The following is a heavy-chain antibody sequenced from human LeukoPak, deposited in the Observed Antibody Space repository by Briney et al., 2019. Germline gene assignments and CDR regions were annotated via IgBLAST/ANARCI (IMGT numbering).Heavy chain of an antibody. CDR1: GYTLTDYY. J-gene: IGHJ4*02. D-gene: IGHD1-14*01. V-gene: IGHV1-2*06. CDR3: ARVTGNTTYYFDY. Sequence: ASVKVSCKASGYTLTDYYMHWVRQAPGQGLEWMGRINPNSGGTNYAQKFQGRVTMTRDTSISTVYMELSRLRSDDTAVYYCARVTGNTTYYFDYWGQGTLVTVSS. CDR2: INPNSGGT.